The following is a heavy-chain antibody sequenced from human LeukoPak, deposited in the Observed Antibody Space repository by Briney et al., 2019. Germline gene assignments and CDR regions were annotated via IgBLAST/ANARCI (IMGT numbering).Heavy chain of an antibody. J-gene: IGHJ5*02. CDR1: GASISGHY. D-gene: IGHD3/OR15-3a*01. V-gene: IGHV4-59*08. CDR2: IYHSEAP. CDR3: ARGHYDLAP. Sequence: LETLSLTCSVSGASISGHYWSWIRQPPGKGLEWIAYIYHSEAPNYNPSLNARVTMSLDMSKIQCSLRLTSVTAADTAIYYCARGHYDLAPWGQGILVTVSS.